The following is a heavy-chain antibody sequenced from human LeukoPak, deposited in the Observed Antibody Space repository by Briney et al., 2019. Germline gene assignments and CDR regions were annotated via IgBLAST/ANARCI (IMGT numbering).Heavy chain of an antibody. CDR2: ISWNSGSI. J-gene: IGHJ5*02. CDR1: GFTFDDYA. Sequence: PGGSLRLSCAASGFTFDDYAMHWVRQAPGKGLEWVSGISWNSGSIGYADSVKGRFTISRDNAKNSLYLQMNSLRAEDTALYYCAKDGDESYGSGSFSWFDPWGQGTLATVSS. V-gene: IGHV3-9*01. CDR3: AKDGDESYGSGSFSWFDP. D-gene: IGHD3-10*01.